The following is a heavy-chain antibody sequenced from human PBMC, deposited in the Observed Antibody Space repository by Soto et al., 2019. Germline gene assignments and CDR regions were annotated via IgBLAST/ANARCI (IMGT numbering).Heavy chain of an antibody. CDR1: GFTFSGSA. J-gene: IGHJ4*02. CDR2: IRSKANSYAT. D-gene: IGHD3-10*01. Sequence: GGSLRLSCAASGFTFSGSAMHWVRQASGKGLEWVGRIRSKANSYATAYAASVKGRFTISRDDSNNTTYLQMNSLQTEDTAVYYCTRGTYGSGSSLDYWGQGTLVTVSS. V-gene: IGHV3-73*01. CDR3: TRGTYGSGSSLDY.